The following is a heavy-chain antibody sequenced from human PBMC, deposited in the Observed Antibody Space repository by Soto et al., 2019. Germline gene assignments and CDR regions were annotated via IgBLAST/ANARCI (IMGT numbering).Heavy chain of an antibody. D-gene: IGHD3-10*01. CDR3: ARARGGSGSYLYYFDY. V-gene: IGHV4-59*11. Sequence: PSETLSLTCTVSGDSISTHYLSWIRQPPGKGLEWLGNIFYSGSTNYNPSLKSRVTISIDTAKNQFSLKLSSVTAADTAVYYCARARGGSGSYLYYFDYWGQGTLVTVSS. CDR1: GDSISTHY. CDR2: IFYSGST. J-gene: IGHJ4*02.